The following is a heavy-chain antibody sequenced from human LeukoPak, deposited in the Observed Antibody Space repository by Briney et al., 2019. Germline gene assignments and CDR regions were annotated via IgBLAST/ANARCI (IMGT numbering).Heavy chain of an antibody. Sequence: SETLSLTCTVSGGSISSGGHYWSWLRHPPGKGLEWIGYIYYSGSTNYNPSLKSRVTISVDTSKNQFSLKLSSVTAADTAVYYCAGTPNWFDPWGQGTLVTVSS. CDR3: AGTPNWFDP. D-gene: IGHD2-15*01. J-gene: IGHJ5*02. CDR1: GGSISSGGHY. CDR2: IYYSGST. V-gene: IGHV4-61*08.